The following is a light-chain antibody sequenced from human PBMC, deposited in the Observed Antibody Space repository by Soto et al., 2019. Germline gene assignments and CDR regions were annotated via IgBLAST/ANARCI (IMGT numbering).Light chain of an antibody. V-gene: IGLV2-14*01. J-gene: IGLJ1*01. CDR3: SSYTSSSTPWV. Sequence: QSVLTQPASVSGSPGQSITISCTGTSSDVGGYNYFSWYQQHPGKAPKLMIYDVSNRPSGVSNRFSGSKSGNTASLTIYGFQAEDEADYYCSSYTSSSTPWVFGTGTKVTV. CDR1: SSDVGGYNY. CDR2: DVS.